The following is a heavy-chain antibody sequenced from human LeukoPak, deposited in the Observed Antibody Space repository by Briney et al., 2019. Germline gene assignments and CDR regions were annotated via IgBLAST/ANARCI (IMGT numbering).Heavy chain of an antibody. V-gene: IGHV3-9*01. CDR3: AKADGAWGSESHLDY. D-gene: IGHD3-10*01. CDR1: GFTFDDYA. J-gene: IGHJ4*02. CDR2: ISWNSGSI. Sequence: GGSLRLSCAASGFTFDDYAMHWVRQAPGKGLEWVSGISWNSGSIGYADSVKGRFTISRDNAKNSLYLQMNRLRAEVTALYYCAKADGAWGSESHLDYWGQGTLVTVSS.